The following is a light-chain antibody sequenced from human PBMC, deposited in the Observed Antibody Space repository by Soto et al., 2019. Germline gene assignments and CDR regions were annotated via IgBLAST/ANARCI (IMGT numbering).Light chain of an antibody. CDR3: MQFTHWPWT. CDR2: KVS. J-gene: IGKJ1*01. Sequence: DVVMTQSPLSLPFTLRHPSSISCMSSHSLVYSDGNTYLNWFQRRPGQSPRRLIYKVSDRDSGVPDRFRGSGSGTDFTLNTSRVEAEDVGVYYCMQFTHWPWTFGQGTKVDNK. CDR1: HSLVYSDGNTY. V-gene: IGKV2-30*01.